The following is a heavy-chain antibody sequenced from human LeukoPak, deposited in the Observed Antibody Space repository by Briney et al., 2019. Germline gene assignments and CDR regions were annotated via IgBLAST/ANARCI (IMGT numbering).Heavy chain of an antibody. Sequence: GGSLRLSCAATGFTFSGYWMSWVRQAPGKGLEWVANVKPDGSEKYYVDSVKGRFTISRENAKNSLYLQMNSLRAEDTAVYYCAKVRLRYFDSRFDYWGQGTLVTVSS. J-gene: IGHJ4*02. CDR3: AKVRLRYFDSRFDY. V-gene: IGHV3-7*02. CDR2: VKPDGSEK. CDR1: GFTFSGYW. D-gene: IGHD3-9*01.